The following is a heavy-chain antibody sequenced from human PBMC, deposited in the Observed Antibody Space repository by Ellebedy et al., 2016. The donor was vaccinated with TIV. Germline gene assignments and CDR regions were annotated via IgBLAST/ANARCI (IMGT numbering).Heavy chain of an antibody. V-gene: IGHV1-24*01. Sequence: AASVKVSCKVSGNTLTESAMHWVRQAPGKGLEWMGGFDPKDGRTFAAQNFQGRVTMTEDTSTETGYMELSSLTSEDTGVYYCSTAPRHPANPNAFEVWGQGTVVIVSS. CDR3: STAPRHPANPNAFEV. J-gene: IGHJ3*01. CDR2: FDPKDGRT. CDR1: GNTLTESA.